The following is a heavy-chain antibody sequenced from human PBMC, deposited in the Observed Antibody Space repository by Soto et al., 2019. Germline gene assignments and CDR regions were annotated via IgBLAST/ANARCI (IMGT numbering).Heavy chain of an antibody. J-gene: IGHJ4*02. CDR3: ATGPCRGDCYSHYYDS. Sequence: EVQLVESGGGLVKPGGSLRLSCAASNFTFSNAWMNWVRQAPGKGLEWVGRIKSITDSGTADYAAPVKGRFTISRDDSKNTLYLQMNGLKTEDTAVYYCATGPCRGDCYSHYYDSWGQGTLVTVSS. D-gene: IGHD2-21*02. CDR2: IKSITDSGTA. V-gene: IGHV3-15*07. CDR1: NFTFSNAW.